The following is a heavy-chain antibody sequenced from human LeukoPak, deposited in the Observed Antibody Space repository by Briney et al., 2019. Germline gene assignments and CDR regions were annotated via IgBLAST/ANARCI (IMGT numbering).Heavy chain of an antibody. CDR1: GHTFSDYY. J-gene: IGHJ5*02. D-gene: IGHD2-15*01. V-gene: IGHV1-2*02. CDR2: INPNSGDA. Sequence: ASVKVSCKASGHTFSDYYMHWVRQAPGQGLEWMGWINPNSGDANYAQKFQGRVTMTRDTSISTGFMELSGLTSDDTAVYYCTSGDCSGRSCYHNWCYPWGQETLVTVS. CDR3: TSGDCSGRSCYHNWCYP.